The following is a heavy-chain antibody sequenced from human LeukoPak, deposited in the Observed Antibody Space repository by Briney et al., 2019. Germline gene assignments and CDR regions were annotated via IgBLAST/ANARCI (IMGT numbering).Heavy chain of an antibody. CDR1: GFTFISYA. D-gene: IGHD2-21*01. Sequence: KPGGSLRLSCAASGFTFISYAMSWVRQAPGKGLEWVSAISGSGGSTYYADSVKGRFTISRDNAKNTLYLQMSSLRAEDTAVYYCAKELYIAVGYWGQGTLVTVSS. CDR3: AKELYIAVGY. CDR2: ISGSGGST. V-gene: IGHV3-23*01. J-gene: IGHJ4*02.